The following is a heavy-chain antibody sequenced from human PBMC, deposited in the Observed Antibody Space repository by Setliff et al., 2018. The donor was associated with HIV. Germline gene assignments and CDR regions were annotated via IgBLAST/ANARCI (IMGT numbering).Heavy chain of an antibody. D-gene: IGHD2-2*01. J-gene: IGHJ3*02. CDR3: ARLSSAAMWGGGAFDI. V-gene: IGHV1-3*01. CDR1: GYSFTSYT. Sequence: ASVKVSCKASGYSFTSYTIHWVRQAPGRRLEWMGWINAGNGNTKYSQKFRGRVTFTRDTSASTAYMELSGLGFEDTAVYYCARLSSAAMWGGGAFDIWGQGTMVTVS. CDR2: INAGNGNT.